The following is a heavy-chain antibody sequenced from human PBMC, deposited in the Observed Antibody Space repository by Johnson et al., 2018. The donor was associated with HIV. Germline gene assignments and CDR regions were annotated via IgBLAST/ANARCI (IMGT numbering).Heavy chain of an antibody. D-gene: IGHD2-21*01. CDR2: IKRKSDGGTT. CDR3: TTDLIVVIPIGAFDV. Sequence: MLLVESGGTLVKPGGSLRLSCAASGFSFSNTWLSWVRQAPGKGLEWVARIKRKSDGGTTDYAAPVKGRFSISRADSQSTVYLQMNSLKTEDSAVYYCTTDLIVVIPIGAFDVWGQGTTVTVSS. V-gene: IGHV3-15*02. J-gene: IGHJ3*01. CDR1: GFSFSNTW.